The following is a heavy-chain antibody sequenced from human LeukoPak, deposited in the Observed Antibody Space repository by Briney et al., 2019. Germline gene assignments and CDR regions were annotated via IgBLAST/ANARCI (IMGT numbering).Heavy chain of an antibody. CDR2: IIPILGIA. CDR3: ASGSGYHPTH. J-gene: IGHJ4*02. V-gene: IGHV1-69*04. CDR1: GGTFNSYA. D-gene: IGHD3-22*01. Sequence: ASVKVSCKASGGTFNSYAISWVRQAPGQGLEWMGRIIPILGIANYAQKFQGRVTITADKSTSTAYMELSSLRSEDTAVYYCASGSGYHPTHWGQGTLVTVSS.